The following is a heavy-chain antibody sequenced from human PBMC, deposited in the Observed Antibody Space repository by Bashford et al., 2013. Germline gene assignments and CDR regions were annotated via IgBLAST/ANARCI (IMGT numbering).Heavy chain of an antibody. CDR3: GSAPDRDF. J-gene: IGHJ4*02. D-gene: IGHD1-14*01. V-gene: IGHV3-72*01. CDR2: SKNKTNSYTT. Sequence: VRQAPGKGLEWVGRSKNKTNSYTTQYAASVKGRFTISRDDSKNSLDLQMNSLKTEDTAVYYCGSAPDRDFWGQGTLVTVSS.